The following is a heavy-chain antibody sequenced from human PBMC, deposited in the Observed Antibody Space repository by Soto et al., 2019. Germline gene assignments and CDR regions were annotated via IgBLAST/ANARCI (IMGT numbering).Heavy chain of an antibody. CDR1: GGTFSSYA. V-gene: IGHV1-69*13. Sequence: SVKVSCKASGGTFSSYAISWVRQAPGQGLEWMGGIIPIFGTANYAQKFQGRVTITADESTSTAYMELSSLRSEDTAVYYCAKDPFLRFGGTDYDSSGYYADHYFDYWGQGTLVTVSS. CDR3: AKDPFLRFGGTDYDSSGYYADHYFDY. D-gene: IGHD3-22*01. CDR2: IIPIFGTA. J-gene: IGHJ4*02.